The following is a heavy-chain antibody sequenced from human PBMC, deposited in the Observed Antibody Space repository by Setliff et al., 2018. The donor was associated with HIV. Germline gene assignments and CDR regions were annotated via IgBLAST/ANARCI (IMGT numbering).Heavy chain of an antibody. D-gene: IGHD5-18*01. CDR1: GGSISSYY. Sequence: PSETLSLTCTVSGGSISSYYWSWIRQPPGKGLEWIGYIYYSGSTNYNPSLKSRVTISVDTSKNQFSLKLTSVTPADTAVYYCASGEYSYGYRFDYWGQGILVTVSS. J-gene: IGHJ4*02. V-gene: IGHV4-59*01. CDR2: IYYSGST. CDR3: ASGEYSYGYRFDY.